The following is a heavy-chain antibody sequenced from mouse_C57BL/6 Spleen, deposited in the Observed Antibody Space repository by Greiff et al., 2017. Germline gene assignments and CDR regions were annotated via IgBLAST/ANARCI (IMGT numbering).Heavy chain of an antibody. CDR3: ARVELGRFAMDY. V-gene: IGHV5-17*01. J-gene: IGHJ4*01. CDR2: ISSGSSTI. D-gene: IGHD4-1*01. Sequence: VQLKQSGGGLVKPGGSLKLSCAASGFTFSDYGMHWVRQAPEKGLEWVAYISSGSSTIYYADTVKGRFTISRDNAKNTLFLQMTSLRSEDTAMYYCARVELGRFAMDYWGQGTSVTVSS. CDR1: GFTFSDYG.